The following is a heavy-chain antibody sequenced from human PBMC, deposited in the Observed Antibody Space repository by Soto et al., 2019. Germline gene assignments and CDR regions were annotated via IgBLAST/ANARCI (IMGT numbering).Heavy chain of an antibody. CDR1: GFTFTSYS. V-gene: IGHV3-48*01. D-gene: IGHD3-10*01. Sequence: EVQLVESGGGLVQPGVSLRLSCAASGFTFTSYSMNWVRQAPGKGLEWVSYISSSSSTIYYADSVKGRFTISRDNAKNSLYLQMNSLRAEDTAVYYCVRDVSSVRGVITAFDIWGQGTMVTVSS. J-gene: IGHJ3*02. CDR3: VRDVSSVRGVITAFDI. CDR2: ISSSSSTI.